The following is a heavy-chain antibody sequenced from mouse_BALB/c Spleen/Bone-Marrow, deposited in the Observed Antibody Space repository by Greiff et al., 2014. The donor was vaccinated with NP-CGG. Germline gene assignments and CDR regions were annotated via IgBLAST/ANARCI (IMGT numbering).Heavy chain of an antibody. D-gene: IGHD2-10*01. V-gene: IGHV1-87*01. CDR1: GYTFTSYW. Sequence: QVQLQQSGAELARPGASVKSSCKASGYTFTSYWMQWVKQRPGQGLEWIGAIYPGDGDTRYTQKFKGKATLTADKSSSTAYMQLSSLASEDSAVYYCARTGAYYGSMDYWGQGTSVTVSS. J-gene: IGHJ4*01. CDR3: ARTGAYYGSMDY. CDR2: IYPGDGDT.